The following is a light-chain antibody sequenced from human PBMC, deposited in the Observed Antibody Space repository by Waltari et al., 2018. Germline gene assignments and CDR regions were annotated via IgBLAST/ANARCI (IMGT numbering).Light chain of an antibody. Sequence: QSVLTQPPSASGTPGQRVTISCSGSSPNIGSNYVYWYQQLPGTAPKLLIYRNNQRPSAVPDRFSGSNAGASASPAISGRRSDDEAYYYCAAWDDSLSGWVFGGGTKLTVL. CDR3: AAWDDSLSGWV. CDR2: RNN. V-gene: IGLV1-47*01. J-gene: IGLJ3*02. CDR1: SPNIGSNY.